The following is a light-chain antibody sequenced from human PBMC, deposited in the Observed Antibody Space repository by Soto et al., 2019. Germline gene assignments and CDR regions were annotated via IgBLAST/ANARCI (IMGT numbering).Light chain of an antibody. CDR3: QQYAGSQIT. V-gene: IGKV3D-20*01. CDR1: QSVSGNY. J-gene: IGKJ5*01. CDR2: DAS. Sequence: EIVLTQSPATLSLCPGDRATLYCGASQSVSGNYLAWYQQKPGLAPRIVIYDASSRATGIPERFSGSGSGTDFTLTINRLDPEDFAVYYCQQYAGSQITFGQGTRLEIK.